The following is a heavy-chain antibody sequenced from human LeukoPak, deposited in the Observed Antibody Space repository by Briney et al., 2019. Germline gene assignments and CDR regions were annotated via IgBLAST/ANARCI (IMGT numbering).Heavy chain of an antibody. J-gene: IGHJ5*02. CDR1: GFTFSDAW. CDR2: IKSKVDGGTT. CDR3: TIVWVKGRFDP. D-gene: IGHD3-16*01. V-gene: IGHV3-15*01. Sequence: PGGSLRLSCAASGFTFSDAWMSWVRQAPGKGLEWGGRIKSKVDGGTTDYAAPVKGRFTISRDDSKNTLYLQMSSLKTEDTAVYYCTIVWVKGRFDPWGQGTLVTVSS.